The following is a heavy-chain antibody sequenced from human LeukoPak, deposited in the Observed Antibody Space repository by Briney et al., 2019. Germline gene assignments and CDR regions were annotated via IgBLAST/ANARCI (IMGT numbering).Heavy chain of an antibody. CDR2: TSAYNGNT. Sequence: ASVKVCCKASGYTFTSYGFTWVRQAPGQGLEWMGWTSAYNGNTNYAQKLQGRVTLTTDTSTSTAYMELRSLRSDDTAVYYCARAQSWNYAFDTWGQGTLVTVSS. J-gene: IGHJ5*02. D-gene: IGHD1-7*01. CDR1: GYTFTSYG. CDR3: ARAQSWNYAFDT. V-gene: IGHV1-18*01.